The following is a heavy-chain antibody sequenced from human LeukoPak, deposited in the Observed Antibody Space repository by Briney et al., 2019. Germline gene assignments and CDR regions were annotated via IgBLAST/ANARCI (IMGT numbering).Heavy chain of an antibody. CDR2: IYYSGST. CDR3: ARHLVRLALDY. CDR1: GGSISSSSYY. Sequence: SETLSLTCTVSGGSISSSSYYWGWIRQPPGKGLEWIGSIYYSGSTYYNPSLKSRVTISVDTSKNQFSLKLSSVTAADTAAYFCARHLVRLALDYWGQGTLVTVSS. V-gene: IGHV4-39*01. D-gene: IGHD4-17*01. J-gene: IGHJ4*02.